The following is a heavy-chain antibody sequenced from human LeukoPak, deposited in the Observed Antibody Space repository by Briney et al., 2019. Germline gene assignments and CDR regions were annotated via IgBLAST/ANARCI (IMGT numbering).Heavy chain of an antibody. Sequence: GGSLRLSCTASGLTFSTSGFNWVRQAPGKGLEWVASIGPTGSDRYHADSIKGRFTISRDNVNNFLYLQMNSLRAEDTAVYYCATETNGRHYDYWGQGTLLTVSS. D-gene: IGHD1-14*01. CDR3: ATETNGRHYDY. CDR2: IGPTGSDR. J-gene: IGHJ4*02. CDR1: GLTFSTSG. V-gene: IGHV3-21*06.